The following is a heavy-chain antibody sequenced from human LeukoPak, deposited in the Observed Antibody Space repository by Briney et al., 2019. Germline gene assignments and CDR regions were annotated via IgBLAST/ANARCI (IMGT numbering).Heavy chain of an antibody. CDR2: IDPGDSET. CDR1: GYRFTRYW. CDR3: ARLNDGFDI. Sequence: NHGESLKISCKGSGYRFTRYWIAWVRQMPGKGLQWMGIIDPGDSETRYSPSFQGQVTFTADKSISTAYLQWSSLKASDTAMYYCARLNDGFDIWGQGAMVIVSS. V-gene: IGHV5-51*01. J-gene: IGHJ3*02.